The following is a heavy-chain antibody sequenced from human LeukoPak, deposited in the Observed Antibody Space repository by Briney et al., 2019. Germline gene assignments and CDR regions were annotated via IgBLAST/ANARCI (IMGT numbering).Heavy chain of an antibody. Sequence: GASVKVSCKASGYTFTSYGISWVRQAPGQGLEWMGGIIPIFGKANYAQKFQGRVTITTDESTSTAYMELSSLRSEDTAVYYCARGGCIAAQCVNDYWGQGTLVTVSS. J-gene: IGHJ4*02. CDR2: IIPIFGKA. V-gene: IGHV1-69*05. D-gene: IGHD6-6*01. CDR3: ARGGCIAAQCVNDY. CDR1: GYTFTSYG.